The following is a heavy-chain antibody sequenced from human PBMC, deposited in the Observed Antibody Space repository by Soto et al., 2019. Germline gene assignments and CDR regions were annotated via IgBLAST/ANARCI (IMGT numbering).Heavy chain of an antibody. V-gene: IGHV4-59*01. CDR3: TRETRR. J-gene: IGHJ4*02. Sequence: SETLSLTCAVSGDSISTYQWSWVRQAPGEGLEWIGYLFSTGGSTYNPSLKSRVSMSIDMSKNHFYLNLSSVTAADTAVYYCTRETRRWGPGTLVAASS. CDR2: LFSTGGS. CDR1: GDSISTYQ.